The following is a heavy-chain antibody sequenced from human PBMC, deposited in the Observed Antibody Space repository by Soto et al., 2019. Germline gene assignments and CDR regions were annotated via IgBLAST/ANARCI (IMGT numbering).Heavy chain of an antibody. J-gene: IGHJ6*02. CDR1: GFTFRSYS. CDR3: ARDLEYDGMDV. Sequence: PGGSLRLSCAASGFTFRSYSMNWVRQAPGKGLEWVSSISSSSSNIHDADSAKGRFTISRDNAKNSLYLEMNSLRAEDTAVYYCARDLEYDGMDVWGQGTTVTV. V-gene: IGHV3-21*01. CDR2: ISSSSSNI.